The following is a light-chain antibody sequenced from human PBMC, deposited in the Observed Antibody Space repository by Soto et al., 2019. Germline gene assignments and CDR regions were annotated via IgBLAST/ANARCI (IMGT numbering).Light chain of an antibody. CDR2: GVS. CDR1: QNVYGN. CDR3: QQYGSSPVA. V-gene: IGKV3-15*01. Sequence: VMTQSPATLSVSAGETATLFCRASQNVYGNLAWYQQKPGQAPRLVIYGVSSRANGIPDRFIGSGSVTDFTLTISSLQSEDFAVYYCQQYGSSPVAFGQGTKVDIK. J-gene: IGKJ1*01.